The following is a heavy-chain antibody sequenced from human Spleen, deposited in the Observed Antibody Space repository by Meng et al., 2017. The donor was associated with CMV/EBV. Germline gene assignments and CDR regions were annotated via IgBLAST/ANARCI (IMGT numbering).Heavy chain of an antibody. CDR2: IYTSGST. Sequence: SETLSLTCTVSGGSISSYYWSWIRQPAGKGLEWIGRIYTSGSTNYNPSLKGRVTISVDTSKNQFSLKLSSVTAADTAVYYCARGPIIYDSSGYSHYYGMDVWGQGTTVTVSS. CDR3: ARGPIIYDSSGYSHYYGMDV. D-gene: IGHD3-22*01. V-gene: IGHV4-4*07. CDR1: GGSISSYY. J-gene: IGHJ6*02.